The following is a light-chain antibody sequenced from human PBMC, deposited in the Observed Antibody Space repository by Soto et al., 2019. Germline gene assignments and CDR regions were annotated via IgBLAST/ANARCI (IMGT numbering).Light chain of an antibody. V-gene: IGLV1-40*01. CDR3: QAYDSRLTGSV. Sequence: QSVLTQSPSVSGAKGQRVTISCTGSSSKIGAAHDVNWYQHLPGTAPKLLIYGNTHRPSGVPDRFAGPKSSTSASLAIPRLQAGDEAVYDHQAYDSRLTGSVFGGGTHLIV. J-gene: IGLJ2*01. CDR2: GNT. CDR1: SSKIGAAHD.